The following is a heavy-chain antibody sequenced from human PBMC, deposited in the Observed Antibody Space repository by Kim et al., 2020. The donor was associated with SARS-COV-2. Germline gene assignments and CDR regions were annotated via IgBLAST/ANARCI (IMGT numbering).Heavy chain of an antibody. CDR1: GFTFSSYG. J-gene: IGHJ6*02. CDR2: IWYDGSNK. CDR3: AKPSWGGYCSSTSCPMADV. D-gene: IGHD2-2*01. Sequence: GGSLRLSCAASGFTFSSYGMHWVRQAPGKGLEGVAVIWYDGSNKYYADSVKGRFTISRDNSKNTLYLQMNSLRAEDTAVYYCAKPSWGGYCSSTSCPMADVWGQGTTVTVSS. V-gene: IGHV3-33*06.